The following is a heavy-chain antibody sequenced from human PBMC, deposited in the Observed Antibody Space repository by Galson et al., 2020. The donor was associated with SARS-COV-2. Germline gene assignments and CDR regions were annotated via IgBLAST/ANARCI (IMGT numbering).Heavy chain of an antibody. CDR2: ISWDGGST. D-gene: IGHD5-12*01. Sequence: GGSLRLSCAASGFTFDDYTMHWVRQAPGKGLEWVSLISWDGGSTYYADSVKGRFTISRDNSKNSLYLQMNSLRTEDTALYYCAKDHTPRWLQFYYYYGMDVWGQGTTVTVSS. CDR3: AKDHTPRWLQFYYYYGMDV. J-gene: IGHJ6*02. CDR1: GFTFDDYT. V-gene: IGHV3-43*01.